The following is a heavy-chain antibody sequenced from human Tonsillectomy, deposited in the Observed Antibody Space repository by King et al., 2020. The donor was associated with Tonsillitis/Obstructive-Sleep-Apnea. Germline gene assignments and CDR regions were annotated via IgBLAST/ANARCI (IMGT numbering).Heavy chain of an antibody. CDR1: GYTFTGYY. D-gene: IGHD2-2*01. CDR3: AGYEVVPAAIWFDP. V-gene: IGHV1-2*06. Sequence: VQLVESGAEVKKPGASVKVSCKASGYTFTGYYIHWVRQAPGQGLEWMGRINPNSGGTNYAQKFQGRVTMTRDTSISTAYMELSRLRSDDTAVYYCAGYEVVPAAIWFDPWGQGTLVTVSS. CDR2: INPNSGGT. J-gene: IGHJ5*02.